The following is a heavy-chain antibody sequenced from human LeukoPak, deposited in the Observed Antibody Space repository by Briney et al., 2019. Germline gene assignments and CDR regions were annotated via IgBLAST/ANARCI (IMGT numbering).Heavy chain of an antibody. Sequence: EGSLRLSCAASGFTFSDYYMSWIRQAPGKGLEWVSYISSSSSYTNYEDSVKGRFTISRDNAKNSLYLQMNSLRAEDTAVYYCAQARGSGSYPFGYWGQGTLVTVSS. V-gene: IGHV3-11*06. CDR1: GFTFSDYY. CDR3: AQARGSGSYPFGY. D-gene: IGHD3-10*01. CDR2: ISSSSSYT. J-gene: IGHJ4*02.